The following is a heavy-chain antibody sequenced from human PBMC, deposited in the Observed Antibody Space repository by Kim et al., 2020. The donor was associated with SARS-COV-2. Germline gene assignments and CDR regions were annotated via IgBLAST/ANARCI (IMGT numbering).Heavy chain of an antibody. CDR3: ARDGSSDYYYYYYGMDV. V-gene: IGHV3-21*01. CDR2: ISSSSSYI. CDR1: GFTFSSYS. Sequence: GGSLRLSCAASGFTFSSYSMNWVRQAPGKGLEWVSSISSSSSYIYYADSVKGRFTISRDNAKNSLYLQMNSLRAEDTAVYYCARDGSSDYYYYYYGMDVWGQGTTVTVSS. J-gene: IGHJ6*02. D-gene: IGHD1-26*01.